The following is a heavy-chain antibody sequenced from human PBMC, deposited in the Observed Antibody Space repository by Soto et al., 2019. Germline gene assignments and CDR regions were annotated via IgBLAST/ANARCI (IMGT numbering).Heavy chain of an antibody. Sequence: EVQLLESGGGLVQPGGSLRLSCAASGLTFSSYTMSWVRQAPGKGLEWISAVSGSGSSTYYADSMKGRFTISRDNSKDTLYLQMNNLRAEDTAVYYCAKPPDYNWNDYWGQGTLVTVSS. CDR2: VSGSGSST. CDR3: AKPPDYNWNDY. V-gene: IGHV3-23*01. J-gene: IGHJ4*02. D-gene: IGHD1-20*01. CDR1: GLTFSSYT.